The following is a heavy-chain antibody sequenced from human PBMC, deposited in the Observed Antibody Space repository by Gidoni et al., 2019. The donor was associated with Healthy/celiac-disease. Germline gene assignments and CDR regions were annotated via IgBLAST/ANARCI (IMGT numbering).Heavy chain of an antibody. CDR3: ARDHGYCSGGSCFTYYYGMDV. D-gene: IGHD2-15*01. CDR1: GGTFSSYA. V-gene: IGHV1-69*01. Sequence: QVQLVQSGAEVKKPGSSVKVSCQASGGTFSSYAISWVRQAPGQGLEWMGGIIPIFGTANYAQKFQGRVTSTADESTSTAYMELSSLRSEDTAVYYCARDHGYCSGGSCFTYYYGMDVWGQGTTVTVSS. J-gene: IGHJ6*02. CDR2: IIPIFGTA.